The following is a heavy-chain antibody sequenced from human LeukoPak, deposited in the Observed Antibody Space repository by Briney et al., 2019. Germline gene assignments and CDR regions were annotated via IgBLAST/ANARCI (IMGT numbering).Heavy chain of an antibody. D-gene: IGHD1-1*01. CDR1: GFSFSVYW. V-gene: IGHV4-4*02. J-gene: IGHJ4*02. CDR3: ARQARTALDY. Sequence: SLRLSCAASGFSFSVYWMHWVRQPPGKGLEWIGEIYHSGSTNYNPSLKSRVTISVDKSKNQFSLKLSSVTAADTAVYYCARQARTALDYWGQGTLVTVSS. CDR2: IYHSGST.